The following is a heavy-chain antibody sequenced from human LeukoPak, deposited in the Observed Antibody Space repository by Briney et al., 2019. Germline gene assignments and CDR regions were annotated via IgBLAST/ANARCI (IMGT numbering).Heavy chain of an antibody. CDR3: ARGSHAFSYDY. J-gene: IGHJ4*02. Sequence: SETLSLTCTVSGGSISSYYWSWIRQPPGKGLEWIGYIFYSGSTNYNPSLKSRVTISVDTSKNQFSLKLSSVTAADTAVYFCARGSHAFSYDYWGQGTLVTVSS. V-gene: IGHV4-59*01. D-gene: IGHD3-3*02. CDR2: IFYSGST. CDR1: GGSISSYY.